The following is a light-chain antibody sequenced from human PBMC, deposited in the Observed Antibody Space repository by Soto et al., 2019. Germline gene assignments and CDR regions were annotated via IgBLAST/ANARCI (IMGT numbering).Light chain of an antibody. V-gene: IGKV1-9*01. J-gene: IGKJ1*01. Sequence: EIPLTQSPSSLSASVGDRAIIXCRASQGISTDLVWYQQRPGKAPKHLIDRASTLQGGGPSSFSGSGSASEFTRAISNLQPEDFATYYGQQLNSYPRTFGQGTKVDIK. CDR3: QQLNSYPRT. CDR1: QGISTD. CDR2: RAS.